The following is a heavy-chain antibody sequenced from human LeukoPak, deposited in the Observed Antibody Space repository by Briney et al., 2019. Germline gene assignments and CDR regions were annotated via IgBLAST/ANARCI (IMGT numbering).Heavy chain of an antibody. Sequence: VASVKVSCKASGGTFSSYAISWVRQAPGQGLEWMGGIIPIFGTANYAQKFQGRVTITADESTSTAYMELSSLRSEDTAVYYCASPGGSKRSGSFDYWGQGTLVTVSS. D-gene: IGHD6-19*01. CDR3: ASPGGSKRSGSFDY. CDR2: IIPIFGTA. V-gene: IGHV1-69*13. J-gene: IGHJ4*02. CDR1: GGTFSSYA.